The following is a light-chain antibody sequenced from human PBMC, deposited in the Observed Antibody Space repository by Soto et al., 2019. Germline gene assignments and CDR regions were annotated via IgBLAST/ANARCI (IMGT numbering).Light chain of an antibody. V-gene: IGLV2-14*01. J-gene: IGLJ2*01. CDR1: SSDVGGYNY. CDR2: EVS. CDR3: SSYTSSSTQV. Sequence: QSVLTQPASVSGSPGQSITISCTGTSSDVGGYNYVSWYQQHPGKAPKLMIYEVSNRPSGVSNRFSGSKSGNTASLTISGLQAEDEAAYYCSSYTSSSTQVFGGGTKVTVL.